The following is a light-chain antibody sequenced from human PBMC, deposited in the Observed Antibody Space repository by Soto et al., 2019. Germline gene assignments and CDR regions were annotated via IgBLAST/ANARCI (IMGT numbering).Light chain of an antibody. Sequence: QSVLTQPPSASRSPGQSVTISCTGTNSDVGRYNYVSWYQQHPGKAPKLMLSEVAKRPSGVPDRFSGSKSGNTASLTVSGLRAEDEADYYCSSYAGSNIYVFGTGTKVTVL. V-gene: IGLV2-8*01. CDR1: NSDVGRYNY. CDR2: EVA. CDR3: SSYAGSNIYV. J-gene: IGLJ1*01.